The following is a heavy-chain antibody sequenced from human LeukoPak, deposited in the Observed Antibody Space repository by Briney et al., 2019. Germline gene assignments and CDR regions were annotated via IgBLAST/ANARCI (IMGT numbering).Heavy chain of an antibody. CDR2: LRFDGSNR. CDR3: AKGGYYFDH. V-gene: IGHV3-30*02. CDR1: GLTFSTFG. J-gene: IGHJ4*02. Sequence: GGSLRLSCAASGLTFSTFGMHWVRQAPGKGLEWVAFLRFDGSNRYYAESLKGRFTIPRDNYKTTLYLQMNSLSAEDKAIYFCAKGGYYFDHWGQGALVIVSS.